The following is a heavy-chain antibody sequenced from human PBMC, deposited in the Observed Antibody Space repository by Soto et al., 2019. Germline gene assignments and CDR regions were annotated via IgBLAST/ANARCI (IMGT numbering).Heavy chain of an antibody. J-gene: IGHJ4*02. D-gene: IGHD5-12*01. CDR3: ARGVATITRFDY. CDR1: GGTFSSYS. CDR2: IIPIFGTA. Sequence: SVKVSCKASGGTFSSYSINWVRQAPGQGLEWMGGIIPIFGTANYAQKFQGRVTITADESTSTAYMELSSLRSEDTAVYYCARGVATITRFDYWGQGTLVTVSS. V-gene: IGHV1-69*13.